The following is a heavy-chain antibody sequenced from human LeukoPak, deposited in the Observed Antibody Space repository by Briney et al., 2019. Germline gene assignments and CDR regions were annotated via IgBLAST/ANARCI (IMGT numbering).Heavy chain of an antibody. CDR1: GFTFSSYW. V-gene: IGHV3-74*01. CDR3: TRGRYDSSGYPYFDY. CDR2: INSDGSST. D-gene: IGHD3-22*01. J-gene: IGHJ4*02. Sequence: PGGSLRLSCETSGFTFSSYWMHWVRQAPGKGLVWVSRINSDGSSTSYADSVKGRFTISRDNAKNTLYLQMNSLRAEDTALYYCTRGRYDSSGYPYFDYWGQGTLVTVSS.